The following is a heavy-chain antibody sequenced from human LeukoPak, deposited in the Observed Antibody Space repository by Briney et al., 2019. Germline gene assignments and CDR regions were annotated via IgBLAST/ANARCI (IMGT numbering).Heavy chain of an antibody. D-gene: IGHD5-24*01. J-gene: IGHJ4*02. CDR3: ARETRLRWTDY. Sequence: GGSLRLSCAASGFTFSDYSMHWVRQAPGKGLNWVAFIRYDGNNKYYADSVKGRFTISRDNSKNMLYLQMNSLRAEDTAVYYCARETRLRWTDYWGQGTLVTVSS. CDR1: GFTFSDYS. CDR2: IRYDGNNK. V-gene: IGHV3-30*02.